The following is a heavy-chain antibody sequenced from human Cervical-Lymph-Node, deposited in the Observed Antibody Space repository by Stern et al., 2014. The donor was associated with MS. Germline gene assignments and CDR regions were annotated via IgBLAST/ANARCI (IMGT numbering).Heavy chain of an antibody. Sequence: EVHLVESGGTLVQPGGSLRLSCAASGFTFTSYAMSWVRQAPGKGLEWVTVISGSDGSTFYADYVKGRFTISRENSKNTLFLQMNNLRAEDTSVYYCAKVYGSGPFDYWGQGTLVTVSS. V-gene: IGHV3-23*04. CDR2: ISGSDGST. D-gene: IGHD6-19*01. CDR1: GFTFTSYA. J-gene: IGHJ4*02. CDR3: AKVYGSGPFDY.